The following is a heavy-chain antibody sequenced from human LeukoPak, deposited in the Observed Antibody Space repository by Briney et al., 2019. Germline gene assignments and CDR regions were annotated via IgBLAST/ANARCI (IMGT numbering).Heavy chain of an antibody. V-gene: IGHV3-48*03. CDR1: RFTVSNYE. D-gene: IGHD3-10*02. CDR3: EELGITMIGGV. Sequence: PGVSLRRSGSASRFTVSNYEMNWVRHAPGKGLEWFSYISSSGSTIYYADSVKGRFTISRDNAKNSLYLQMNSVRAEDKAVYYCEELGITMIGGVWGKGTTVTISS. J-gene: IGHJ6*04. CDR2: ISSSGSTI.